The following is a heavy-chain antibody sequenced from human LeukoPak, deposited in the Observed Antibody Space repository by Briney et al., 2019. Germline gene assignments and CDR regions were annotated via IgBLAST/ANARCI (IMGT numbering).Heavy chain of an antibody. V-gene: IGHV1-69*13. Sequence: ASVKVSCKASGGTFSSYAISWVRQAPGQGLEWMGGIIPIFGTANYAQKFQGRVTITADESTSTAYMELSSLRSEDTAVYYCARFRGGITMVRGDAFDIWGQGTMVTVSS. CDR2: IIPIFGTA. CDR1: GGTFSSYA. CDR3: ARFRGGITMVRGDAFDI. J-gene: IGHJ3*02. D-gene: IGHD3-10*01.